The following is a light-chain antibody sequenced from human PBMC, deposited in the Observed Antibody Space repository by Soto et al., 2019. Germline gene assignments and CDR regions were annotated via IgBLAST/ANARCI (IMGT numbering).Light chain of an antibody. Sequence: EVVLTQSPGTLSLSTGERATLSCRASQSVTGKNLAWYQQKPGQAPRLLIYAASSRATGIPDRFSGSGSGTDFILTMSRLEPEDVAVYYCQHYGNSVTFGPGTKVDV. CDR1: QSVTGKN. CDR2: AAS. J-gene: IGKJ3*01. CDR3: QHYGNSVT. V-gene: IGKV3-20*01.